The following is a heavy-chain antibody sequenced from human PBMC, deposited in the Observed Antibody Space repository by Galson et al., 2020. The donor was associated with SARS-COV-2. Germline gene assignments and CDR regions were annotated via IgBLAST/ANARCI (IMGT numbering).Heavy chain of an antibody. J-gene: IGHJ6*02. CDR2: ISSSGSTI. V-gene: IGHV3-11*01. Sequence: PGGSLRLSCAASGFTFSDYYISWIRQAPGKGLEWVSYISSSGSTIYYADSVKGRFTISRDNAKNSLYLQMNSLRAEDTAVYYCARDGEATVSSAKYYYYGMDVWGQGTTVTVSS. CDR1: GFTFSDYY. CDR3: ARDGEATVSSAKYYYYGMDV. D-gene: IGHD4-17*01.